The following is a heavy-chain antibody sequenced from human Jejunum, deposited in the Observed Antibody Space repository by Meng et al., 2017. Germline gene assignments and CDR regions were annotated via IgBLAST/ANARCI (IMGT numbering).Heavy chain of an antibody. CDR2: IYHTGTI. V-gene: IGHV4-4*02. CDR3: ARVLAYGDYEGGWWFDP. D-gene: IGHD4-17*01. CDR1: GGSISDNYW. Sequence: GSLRLSCGVSGGSISDNYWWTWGRQPPGKGRGWSGEIYHTGTINYNPSLKSRVTISVDKSNNPSSRKLTTVTAADTAVYYCARVLAYGDYEGGWWFDPWGQGTLVTVSS. J-gene: IGHJ5*02.